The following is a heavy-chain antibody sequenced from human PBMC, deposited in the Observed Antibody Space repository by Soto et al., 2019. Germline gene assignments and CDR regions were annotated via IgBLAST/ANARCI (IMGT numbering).Heavy chain of an antibody. Sequence: QVQLVQSGAEVKKPGSSVKVSCKASGGTFKKFGISWVRQTPGQGLDWMGGIIPMYGAAKSAQKFQDRVTITADESTRTAYMELSSLRSEDTAVYFCVKSMRAFRTDDGFDIWGNGTVVAVSS. J-gene: IGHJ3*02. CDR3: VKSMRAFRTDDGFDI. D-gene: IGHD3-22*01. CDR2: IIPMYGAA. CDR1: GGTFKKFG. V-gene: IGHV1-69*01.